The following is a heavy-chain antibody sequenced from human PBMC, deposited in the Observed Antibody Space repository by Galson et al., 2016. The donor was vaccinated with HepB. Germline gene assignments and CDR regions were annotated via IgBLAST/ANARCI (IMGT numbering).Heavy chain of an antibody. CDR1: GGSISNYY. V-gene: IGHV4-59*01. CDR2: IHYRGSP. J-gene: IGHJ4*02. D-gene: IGHD1-26*01. Sequence: LSLTCTVSGGSISNYYWSWIRQPPGKGLEWIGFIHYRGSPIYNPSLKSRVTMSAYTSMNQFSLNLNSVTAADTAVYYCARGEANWDYWGQGTLVTVSS. CDR3: ARGEANWDY.